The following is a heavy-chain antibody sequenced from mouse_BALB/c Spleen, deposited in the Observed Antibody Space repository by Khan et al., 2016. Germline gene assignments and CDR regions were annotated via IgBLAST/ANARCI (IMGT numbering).Heavy chain of an antibody. D-gene: IGHD2-4*01. CDR3: ASYYEYDGGFAD. CDR2: IWGDGST. CDR1: GFSLTGFS. J-gene: IGHJ3*01. V-gene: IGHV2-6-7*01. Sequence: QVQLKESGPGLVAPSQSLSITCTVSGFSLTGFSVNWVRQPPGKALEWLGMIWGDGSTDYNSALKSRLSFNRDDSKSQVFLKMNSLQTDDTARYFCASYYEYDGGFADWGQGTLVTVSA.